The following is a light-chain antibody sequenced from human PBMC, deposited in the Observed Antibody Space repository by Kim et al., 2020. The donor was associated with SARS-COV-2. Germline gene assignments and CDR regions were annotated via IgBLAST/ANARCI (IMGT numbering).Light chain of an antibody. CDR1: SNDVGNYNY. J-gene: IGLJ3*02. Sequence: GQSVTISCTGTSNDVGNYNYVSWYQQYPGQAPKLMIYDVTKRPSGVPDRFSGSKSGNAGSLTISGLQAEDEADYYCCSYAGSYTWVFGGGTQLTVL. CDR3: CSYAGSYTWV. V-gene: IGLV2-11*01. CDR2: DVT.